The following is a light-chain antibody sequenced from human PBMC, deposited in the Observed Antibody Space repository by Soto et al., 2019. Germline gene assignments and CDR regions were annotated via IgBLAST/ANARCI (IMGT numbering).Light chain of an antibody. J-gene: IGKJ1*01. V-gene: IGKV3-20*01. CDR2: GAY. CDR3: QQYGRSPTT. Sequence: EIVLTQSPATLSLSPGERATLSCRASQSVSSYLAWYQQKPGQAPRLLIFGAYTRASGIPGRFSGSGSGTDFTLTISRLEPEDFAVYYCQQYGRSPTTFGQGTKVDI. CDR1: QSVSSY.